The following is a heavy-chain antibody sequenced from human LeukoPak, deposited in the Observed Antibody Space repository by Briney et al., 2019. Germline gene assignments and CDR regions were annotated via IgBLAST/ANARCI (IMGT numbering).Heavy chain of an antibody. V-gene: IGHV4-34*01. CDR2: INHSGST. D-gene: IGHD6-19*01. CDR1: GGSFSGYY. CDR3: ATLAVAGPY. J-gene: IGHJ4*02. Sequence: SETLSLTCAVYGGSFSGYYWSWIRQPPGKGLEWIGEINHSGSTNYNPSLKSRVTISVDTSKNQFSLKLSPVTAADTAVYYCATLAVAGPYWGQGTLVTVSS.